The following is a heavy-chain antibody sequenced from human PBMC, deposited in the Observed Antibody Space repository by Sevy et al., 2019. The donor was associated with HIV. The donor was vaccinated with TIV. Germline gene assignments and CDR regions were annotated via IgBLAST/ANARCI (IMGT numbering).Heavy chain of an antibody. CDR1: GFTFSSYG. J-gene: IGHJ6*03. Sequence: GGSLRLSCAASGFTFSSYGMHWVRQAPGKGLEWVAVISYDGSNKYYADSVKGRFTISRDNSKNTLYLQMNSLRAEDAAVHDWAKGGGDEYYYYDYVDVWGKGTTVTVSS. V-gene: IGHV3-30*18. D-gene: IGHD2-21*02. CDR2: ISYDGSNK. CDR3: AKGGGDEYYYYDYVDV.